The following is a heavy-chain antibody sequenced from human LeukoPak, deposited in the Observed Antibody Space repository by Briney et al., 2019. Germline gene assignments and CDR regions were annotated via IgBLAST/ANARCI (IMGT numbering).Heavy chain of an antibody. J-gene: IGHJ4*02. Sequence: PGGSLRLSCAASGFTFSSYAMSWVRQAPGKGLEWVSAISGSGGSTYYADSVKGRFTISRDNSKNTLYLQMNSLRAEDTAVYYCAKDGARYCSGGSCYGGPVLEDYYFDYWGQGTLVTVSS. V-gene: IGHV3-23*01. CDR1: GFTFSSYA. CDR2: ISGSGGST. CDR3: AKDGARYCSGGSCYGGPVLEDYYFDY. D-gene: IGHD2-15*01.